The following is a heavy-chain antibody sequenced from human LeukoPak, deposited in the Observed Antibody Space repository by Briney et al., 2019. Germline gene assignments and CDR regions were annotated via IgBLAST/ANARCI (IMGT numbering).Heavy chain of an antibody. CDR2: INHSGST. V-gene: IGHV4-34*01. CDR3: ARGRWLHPTGYYFDY. CDR1: GGSFSGYY. J-gene: IGHJ4*02. Sequence: SETLSLTCAVYGGSFSGYYWSWIRQPPGKGLEWIGEINHSGSTNYNPPLKSRVTISVDTSKNQFSLKLSSVTAADTAVYYCARGRWLHPTGYYFDYWGQGTLVTVSS. D-gene: IGHD5-24*01.